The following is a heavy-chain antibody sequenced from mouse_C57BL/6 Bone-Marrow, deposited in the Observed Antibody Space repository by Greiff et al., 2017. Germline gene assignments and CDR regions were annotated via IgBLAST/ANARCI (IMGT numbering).Heavy chain of an antibody. V-gene: IGHV1-9*01. J-gene: IGHJ2*01. CDR3: ARESFDYYGSSYEDDY. Sequence: QVQLQQSGAELMKPGASVKLSCKATGYTFTGYWIEWVKQRPGHGLEWIGEILPGSGSTNYNEKFKGKATFTADTSSNTAYMQLRSLTTEDSAIYYCARESFDYYGSSYEDDYWGQGTTLTVSS. D-gene: IGHD1-1*01. CDR1: GYTFTGYW. CDR2: ILPGSGST.